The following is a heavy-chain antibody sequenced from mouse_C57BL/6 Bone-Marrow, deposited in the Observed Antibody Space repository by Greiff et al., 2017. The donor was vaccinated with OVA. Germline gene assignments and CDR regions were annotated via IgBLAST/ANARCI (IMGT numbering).Heavy chain of an antibody. CDR3: ARDDSYYWYFDV. V-gene: IGHV1-55*01. CDR2: IYPGSGST. D-gene: IGHD2-3*01. J-gene: IGHJ1*03. Sequence: QVQLQQPGAELVKPGASVKMSCKASGYTFTSYWITWVKQRPGQGLEWIGDIYPGSGSTNYNEKFKSKATLTVDTSSSPAYMQLSSLTTENAAVYYCARDDSYYWYFDVWGTGTTVTVSS. CDR1: GYTFTSYW.